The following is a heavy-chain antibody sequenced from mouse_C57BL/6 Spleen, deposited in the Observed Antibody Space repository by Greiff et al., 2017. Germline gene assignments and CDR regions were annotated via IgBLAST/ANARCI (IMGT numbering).Heavy chain of an antibody. Sequence: VQLQQSGAELARPGASVKLSCKASGYTFTSYGISWVKQRTGQGLEWIGEIYPRSGNTYYNEQFKGKATLTADKSSSTAYMELRGLTSEDSAVYFCVSFTTVVATDYAMDYWGQGTSVTVSS. D-gene: IGHD1-1*01. V-gene: IGHV1-81*01. CDR2: IYPRSGNT. CDR1: GYTFTSYG. CDR3: VSFTTVVATDYAMDY. J-gene: IGHJ4*01.